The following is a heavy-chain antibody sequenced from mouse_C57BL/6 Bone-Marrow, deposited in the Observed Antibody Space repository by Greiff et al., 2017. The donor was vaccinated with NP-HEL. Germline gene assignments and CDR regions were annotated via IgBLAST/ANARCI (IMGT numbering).Heavy chain of an antibody. V-gene: IGHV1-82*01. J-gene: IGHJ2*01. CDR3: ANGGLDY. Sequence: QVQLQQSGPELVKPGASVKISCKASGYAFSSSWMNWVKQRPGKGLEWIGLIYPGDGDTNYIGKFKGKATLTADKSSSTAYMQLSSLTSEDSAVYFCANGGLDYWGQGTTLTVSS. CDR1: GYAFSSSW. CDR2: IYPGDGDT.